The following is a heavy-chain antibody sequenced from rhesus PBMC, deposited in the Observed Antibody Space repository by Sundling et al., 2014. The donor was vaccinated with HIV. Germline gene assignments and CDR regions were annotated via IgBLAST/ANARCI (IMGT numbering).Heavy chain of an antibody. CDR3: ARHHGTPRFDV. V-gene: IGHV4-169*01. D-gene: IGHD4-29*01. CDR2: IYDSGNRS. CDR1: GGSIRSSY. J-gene: IGHJ5-1*01. Sequence: QLQLQESGPGLVKPSETLSVTCAVSGGSIRSSYWSWIRQAPGKGLEWVGFIYDSGNRSNYNPSLKSRVTLSVDTSKNQFSLRLNSVTATDTAVYYCARHHGTPRFDVWGPGVLVTVST.